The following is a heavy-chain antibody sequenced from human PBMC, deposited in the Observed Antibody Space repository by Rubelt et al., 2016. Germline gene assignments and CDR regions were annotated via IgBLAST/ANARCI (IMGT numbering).Heavy chain of an antibody. CDR3: AKASQGSTTAYYYYGMDV. D-gene: IGHD2/OR15-2a*01. V-gene: IGHV3-23*01. Sequence: AMSWVRQAPGKGLEWVSAISGSGGSTYYADSVKGRFTISRDNSKNTLYLQMNTLRAEDTAVYYCAKASQGSTTAYYYYGMDVWGQGTTVTVSS. J-gene: IGHJ6*02. CDR2: ISGSGGST. CDR1: A.